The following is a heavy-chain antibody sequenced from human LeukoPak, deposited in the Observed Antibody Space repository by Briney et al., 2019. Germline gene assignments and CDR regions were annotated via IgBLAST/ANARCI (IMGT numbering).Heavy chain of an antibody. CDR2: MYSGGST. D-gene: IGHD3-10*01. J-gene: IGHJ6*03. CDR3: AGGSGSYRTPYYYMDV. CDR1: GFTVSSNY. V-gene: IGHV3-53*01. Sequence: GGSLRLSCAASGFTVSSNYMSWVRQAPGKGLEWVSGMYSGGSTYYADSVRGRFTISRDNSKNTLYLQMNSLRAEDTAVYYCAGGSGSYRTPYYYMDVWGTGTTVTVSS.